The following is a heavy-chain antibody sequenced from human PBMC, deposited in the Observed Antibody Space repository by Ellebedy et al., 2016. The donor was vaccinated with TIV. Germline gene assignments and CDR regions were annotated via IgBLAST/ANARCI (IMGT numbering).Heavy chain of an antibody. CDR1: GFTFSTYG. D-gene: IGHD3-10*01. CDR2: VSGSGDTT. CDR3: AKTTLAGNFDS. J-gene: IGHJ4*02. Sequence: PGGSLRLSCAASGFTFSTYGMSWVRQAPGKGLEWVSSVSGSGDTTFYGDSVKGRFTISRDNSKDTLYLQMNSLGVQDTAIYYCAKTTLAGNFDSWGQGTLVTVPS. V-gene: IGHV3-23*01.